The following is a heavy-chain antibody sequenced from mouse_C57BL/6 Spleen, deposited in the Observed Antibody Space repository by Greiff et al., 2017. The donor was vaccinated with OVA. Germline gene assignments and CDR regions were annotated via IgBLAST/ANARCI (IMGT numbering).Heavy chain of an antibody. J-gene: IGHJ2*01. CDR3: ARAVYFDY. CDR1: GFTFSDYY. V-gene: IGHV5-16*01. Sequence: EVKLVESEGGLVQPGSSMKLSCTASGFTFSDYYMAWVRQVPEKGLEWVANINYDGSSTYYLDSLKSRFIISRDNAKNILYLQMSSLKSEDTATYYCARAVYFDYWGQGTTLTVSS. CDR2: INYDGSST.